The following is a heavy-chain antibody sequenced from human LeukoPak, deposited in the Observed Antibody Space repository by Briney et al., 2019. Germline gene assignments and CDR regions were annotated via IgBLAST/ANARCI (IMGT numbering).Heavy chain of an antibody. D-gene: IGHD3-10*01. V-gene: IGHV3-66*01. Sequence: GGSLRLSRAASGFTVSSNHMSWVRQTPGQGRLEWGSVIYNDGRTFYTGSVTGRFTISRDNSKNTFYLQMNSLRAEDTAVYYCARGQIYGTGSYFFDHWGQGTLVTVSS. CDR3: ARGQIYGTGSYFFDH. CDR2: IYNDGRT. CDR1: GFTVSSNH. J-gene: IGHJ4*02.